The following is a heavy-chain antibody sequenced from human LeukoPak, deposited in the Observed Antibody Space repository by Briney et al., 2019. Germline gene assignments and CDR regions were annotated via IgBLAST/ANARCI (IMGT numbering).Heavy chain of an antibody. V-gene: IGHV3-74*03. D-gene: IGHD4-23*01. CDR1: GFTFSSYW. J-gene: IGHJ1*01. CDR3: YGANAEH. CDR2: TNTDGSST. Sequence: PGGSLRLSCAASGFTFSSYWMHWVRQAPGKGPVWVSGTNTDGSSTMYADSVKGRFTIARDNAKNTLSLQMNSLRAEDTAVYYCYGANAEHWGQGTLVTVSS.